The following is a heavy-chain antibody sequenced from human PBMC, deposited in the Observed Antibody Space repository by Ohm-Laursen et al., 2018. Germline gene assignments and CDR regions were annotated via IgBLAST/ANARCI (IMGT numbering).Heavy chain of an antibody. V-gene: IGHV2-26*01. Sequence: TQTLTLTCTVSGFSLSDGRVGVSWIRQPPGKALEWLAHIFPNDEKSYSTSLKSRLTISKDTSKSQVILIMTNMDPLDTGTYYCARMSGQWLVQNRNWFDPWGQGTLVTVSS. J-gene: IGHJ5*02. CDR2: IFPNDEK. D-gene: IGHD6-19*01. CDR3: ARMSGQWLVQNRNWFDP. CDR1: GFSLSDGRVG.